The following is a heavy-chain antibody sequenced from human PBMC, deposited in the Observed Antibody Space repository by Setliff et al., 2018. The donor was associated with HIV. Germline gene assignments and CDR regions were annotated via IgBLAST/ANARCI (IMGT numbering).Heavy chain of an antibody. CDR3: ARRKSGSSYRFFNY. V-gene: IGHV4-61*09. J-gene: IGHJ4*02. Sequence: PSETLSLTCTVSGPPIGIGSYYWTWIRQPAGRGLEWIGHISASGSSKFNPTLQSRVTLSVGPSNNQFSLNLTSVTAADTAVYYCARRKSGSSYRFFNYWGLGSLVTVSS. CDR1: GPPIGIGSYY. CDR2: ISASGSS. D-gene: IGHD3-16*02.